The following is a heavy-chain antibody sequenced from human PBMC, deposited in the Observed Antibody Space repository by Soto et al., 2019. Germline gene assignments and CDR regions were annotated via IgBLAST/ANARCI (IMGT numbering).Heavy chain of an antibody. CDR3: AKDRHTVMLLGVWDYYFGLDV. V-gene: IGHV3-30*18. CDR1: GFSFSDFG. Sequence: QVQLVESGGGVVQPGRSLRLSCAASGFSFSDFGMHWVRQAPGKGLEWVAIISYDGSTTYSADYVRGRFTISRDNSENTLTLKMNSLRGEDTAVYYCAKDRHTVMLLGVWDYYFGLDVWGQGTTVTVSS. CDR2: ISYDGSTT. J-gene: IGHJ6*02. D-gene: IGHD3-16*01.